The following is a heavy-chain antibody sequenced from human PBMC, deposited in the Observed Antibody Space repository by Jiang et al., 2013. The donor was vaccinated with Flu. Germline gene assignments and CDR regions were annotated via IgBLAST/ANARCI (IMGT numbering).Heavy chain of an antibody. CDR2: VTGSGGNT. J-gene: IGHJ4*02. D-gene: IGHD6-19*01. CDR1: GFPFNKYA. V-gene: IGHV3-23*01. Sequence: QLLESGGGLVQPGGSLRLSCAASGFPFNKYAMSWVRQAPGKGLECVSAVTGSGGNTFYADSVKGRFTISRDNSKNTLFLQMSSLRAEDTAVYYCAKDLQAVAGGIFDSWGQGTLVTVSS. CDR3: AKDLQAVAGGIFDS.